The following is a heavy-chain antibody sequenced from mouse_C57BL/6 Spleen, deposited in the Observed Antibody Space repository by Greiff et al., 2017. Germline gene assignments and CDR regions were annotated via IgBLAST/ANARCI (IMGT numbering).Heavy chain of an antibody. V-gene: IGHV1-64*01. CDR3: AREKLGCFDY. CDR2: IHPNSGST. J-gene: IGHJ2*01. Sequence: QVQLKQSGAELVKPGASVKLSCKASGYTFTSYWMHWVKQRPGQGLEWIGMIHPNSGSTNYNEKFKSKATLTVDKSSSTAYMQLSSLTSEDSAVYYCAREKLGCFDYWGQGTTLTVSS. CDR1: GYTFTSYW.